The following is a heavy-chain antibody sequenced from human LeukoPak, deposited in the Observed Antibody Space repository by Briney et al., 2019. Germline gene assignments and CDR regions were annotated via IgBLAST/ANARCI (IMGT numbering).Heavy chain of an antibody. J-gene: IGHJ4*02. CDR3: AKDKAYYYGSGSSYYFDY. CDR2: ISYDGSNK. D-gene: IGHD3-10*01. V-gene: IGHV3-30*18. CDR1: GFTFSDYY. Sequence: GGSLRLSCAASGFTFSDYYMSWIRQAPGKGLEWVAVISYDGSNKYYADSVKGRFTISSDNSKNTLYLQMNSLRAEDTAVYYCAKDKAYYYGSGSSYYFDYWGQGTLVTVSS.